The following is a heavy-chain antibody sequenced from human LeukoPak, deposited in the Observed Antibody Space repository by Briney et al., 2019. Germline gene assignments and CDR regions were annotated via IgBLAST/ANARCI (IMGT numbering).Heavy chain of an antibody. J-gene: IGHJ4*02. CDR1: GFTVSSNY. Sequence: GGSLRLSCAASGFTVSSNYMSWVRQAPGKGLEWVSVIYSGGSTYYADSVKGRFTISRDNSKNTLYLQMNSLRAEDTAVYYCARAFRGAYGSGSYADYWGQGTLVTVSS. D-gene: IGHD3-10*01. CDR3: ARAFRGAYGSGSYADY. CDR2: IYSGGST. V-gene: IGHV3-53*01.